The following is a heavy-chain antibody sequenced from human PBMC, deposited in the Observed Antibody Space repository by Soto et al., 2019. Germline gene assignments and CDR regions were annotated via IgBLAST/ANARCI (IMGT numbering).Heavy chain of an antibody. CDR3: ARRAYQVIGWFDP. CDR2: IYYMGIA. J-gene: IGHJ5*02. D-gene: IGHD2-2*01. Sequence: QVQLQESGPGLVKPSETLSLTCTVSGGSISSSSYYWGWIRQTPGKGLEWIGTIYYMGIAYYNPSLSCRVTISKDKSKNQFPLMLSSVTAADTAIYYCARRAYQVIGWFDPWGQGTLVTVSS. CDR1: GGSISSSSYY. V-gene: IGHV4-39*01.